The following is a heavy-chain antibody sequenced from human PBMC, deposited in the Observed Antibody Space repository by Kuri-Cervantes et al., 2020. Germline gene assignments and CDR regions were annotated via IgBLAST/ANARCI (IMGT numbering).Heavy chain of an antibody. J-gene: IGHJ6*02. CDR1: GGSISSGTFY. D-gene: IGHD1-7*01. V-gene: IGHV4-39*01. CDR3: ARHNWNYPSLYYYYGMDV. CDR2: INYSGTT. Sequence: GSLRLSCTVSGGSISSGTFYWGWIRQPPGKGLEWIGNINYSGTTYYTPSLKSRVTISVDTSKNQFSLRLGSVTAADTAVYYCARHNWNYPSLYYYYGMDVWSQGSTVTVSS.